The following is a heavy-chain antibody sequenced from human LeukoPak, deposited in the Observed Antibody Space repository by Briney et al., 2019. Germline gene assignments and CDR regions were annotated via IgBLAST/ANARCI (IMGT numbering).Heavy chain of an antibody. CDR1: GFTFSNYA. D-gene: IGHD2-2*01. V-gene: IGHV3-23*01. J-gene: IGHJ4*02. CDR3: ADIPTPDY. CDR2: VSGDGGMT. Sequence: GGSLRLSCAASGFTFSNYAMSWVRQAPGEGLEWVSTVSGDGGMTYYADSAKGRFTFSRDNSKSTVFLQMNGLRAEDTAVYYCADIPTPDYWGQGTLVTVSS.